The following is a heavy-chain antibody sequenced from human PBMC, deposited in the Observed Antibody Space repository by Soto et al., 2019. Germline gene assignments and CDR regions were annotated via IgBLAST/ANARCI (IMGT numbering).Heavy chain of an antibody. V-gene: IGHV3-30-3*01. D-gene: IGHD2-21*02. J-gene: IGHJ4*02. CDR2: ISYDGSNK. CDR3: ARDPGLYYFDY. Sequence: GGSLRLSCAASGFTFSSYAMHWVRQAPGKGLEWVAVISYDGSNKYYADSVKGRFTISRDNSKNTLYLQMNSLRAEDTAVYYCARDPGLYYFDYWGQGTLVTVSS. CDR1: GFTFSSYA.